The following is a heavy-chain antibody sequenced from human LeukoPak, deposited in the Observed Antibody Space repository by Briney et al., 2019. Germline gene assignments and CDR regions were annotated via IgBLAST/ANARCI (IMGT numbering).Heavy chain of an antibody. J-gene: IGHJ4*02. CDR1: GGSISSDY. CDR3: ARLSGYSSGHYYSDY. V-gene: IGHV4-59*01. CDR2: IYYRGST. D-gene: IGHD3-22*01. Sequence: ASETLSLTCTVSGGSISSDYWSWIRQPPGKGLEWIGYIYYRGSTNYNPSLKSRVTISVDTTKNQFSLKLSSVTAADTAVYYCARLSGYSSGHYYSDYWGQGTLVTVSS.